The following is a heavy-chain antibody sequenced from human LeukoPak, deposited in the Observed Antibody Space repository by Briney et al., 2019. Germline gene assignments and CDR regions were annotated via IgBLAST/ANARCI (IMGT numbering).Heavy chain of an antibody. CDR3: VRERNCSGASCLDGFDI. J-gene: IGHJ3*02. CDR1: GGSFSGYY. CDR2: INHSGST. D-gene: IGHD2-15*01. Sequence: SETLSLTCVVYGGSFSGYYWSWIRQPPGKGLEWIGEINHSGSTNYNPSLKSRVTISVDTSKNQFSLKLNSVTAADTAVYYCVRERNCSGASCLDGFDIWGQGTMVTVSS. V-gene: IGHV4-34*01.